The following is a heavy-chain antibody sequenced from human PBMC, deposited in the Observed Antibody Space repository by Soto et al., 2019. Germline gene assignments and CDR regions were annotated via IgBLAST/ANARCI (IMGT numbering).Heavy chain of an antibody. D-gene: IGHD6-19*01. Sequence: EVQLVESGGNLVQPGGSLRLSCAASGFRFSLYSMNCVRQAPGKGLEWSAYITSDTKTIKYADSVRGRFTISRDNGKHSVYLQMNSLRDEDTAVYYCARSVEGHFDYWGQGTVVTVSA. CDR1: GFRFSLYS. J-gene: IGHJ4*02. V-gene: IGHV3-48*02. CDR2: ITSDTKTI. CDR3: ARSVEGHFDY.